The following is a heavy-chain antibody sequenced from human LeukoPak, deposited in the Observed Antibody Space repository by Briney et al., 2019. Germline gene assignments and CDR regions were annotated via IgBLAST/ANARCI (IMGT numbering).Heavy chain of an antibody. D-gene: IGHD6-13*01. J-gene: IGHJ4*02. Sequence: GGSLRLSCAASGFTFSSYWMHWVRQAPGEGLVWVSRINSDGSSTSYADSVKGRFTISRDNAKNTLYLQMNSLRAEDTAVYYCARGSSSWYLDCWGQGTLVTVSS. CDR1: GFTFSSYW. CDR3: ARGSSSWYLDC. CDR2: INSDGSST. V-gene: IGHV3-74*01.